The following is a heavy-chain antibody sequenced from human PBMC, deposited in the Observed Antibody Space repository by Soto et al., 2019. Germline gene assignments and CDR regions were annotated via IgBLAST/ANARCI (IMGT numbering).Heavy chain of an antibody. V-gene: IGHV3-74*01. CDR3: TRGVFFDY. J-gene: IGHJ4*02. D-gene: IGHD2-8*01. Sequence: EVQLVESGGGLVQPGGSLRLSCAASGFTFSNYWMHWVRQAPGKGLVWVSRIDRDGSSTNYADSVKGRFTISRDNAKNTLSLHMNSLRPEYTAVYYCTRGVFFDYCGQGTLVTVSS. CDR2: IDRDGSST. CDR1: GFTFSNYW.